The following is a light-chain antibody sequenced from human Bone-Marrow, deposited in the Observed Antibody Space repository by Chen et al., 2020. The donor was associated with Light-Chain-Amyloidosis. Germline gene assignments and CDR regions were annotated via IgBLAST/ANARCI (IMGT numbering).Light chain of an antibody. CDR1: SGSIATNY. CDR2: EDD. J-gene: IGLJ3*02. CDR3: QSYQGSSQGV. V-gene: IGLV6-57*01. Sequence: NFMLTQPHSVSESPGKTVIISCTGSSGSIATNYVQWYQQRPGISPTTVIYEDDQRPSGVPDRFSSSIDRSSNSASLTISGLKTEDEADYYCQSYQGSSQGVFGGGTKLTVL.